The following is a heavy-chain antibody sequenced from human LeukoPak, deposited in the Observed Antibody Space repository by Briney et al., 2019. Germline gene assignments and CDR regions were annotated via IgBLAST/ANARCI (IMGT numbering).Heavy chain of an antibody. J-gene: IGHJ4*02. D-gene: IGHD6-6*01. CDR2: ISSSSSTI. Sequence: GGSLRLSCAASGFTFSSYSMNWVRQAPGKGLEWISHISSSSSTIYYADSVKGRFTISRDNSKNTLYLQMNSLRAEDTAVYYCAKTYSSSSGFFDYWGQGTLVTVSS. V-gene: IGHV3-48*01. CDR1: GFTFSSYS. CDR3: AKTYSSSSGFFDY.